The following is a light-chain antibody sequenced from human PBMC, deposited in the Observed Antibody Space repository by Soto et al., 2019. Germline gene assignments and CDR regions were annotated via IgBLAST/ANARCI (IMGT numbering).Light chain of an antibody. Sequence: QSALTQPASVSGSPGQSITISCTGTSSDVGSYNLVSWYQQQPGKAPKLMIYEVSQRPSGVSNRFSGSKSGNTASLTISGLQAEDEADYYCSSHTSGSTRVFGTGTKVTVL. V-gene: IGLV2-14*02. CDR1: SSDVGSYNL. CDR3: SSHTSGSTRV. J-gene: IGLJ1*01. CDR2: EVS.